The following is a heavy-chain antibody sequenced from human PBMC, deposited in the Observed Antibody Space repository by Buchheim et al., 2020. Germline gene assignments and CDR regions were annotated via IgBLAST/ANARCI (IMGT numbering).Heavy chain of an antibody. D-gene: IGHD3-22*01. CDR3: ARDLSQNEPNYYDSSENFDL. CDR1: GGSISSSNW. CDR2: IYHSGST. Sequence: QVQLQESGPGLVKPSGTLSLTCAVSGGSISSSNWWSWVRQPPGKGLEWIGEIYHSGSTNYNPSLKSRVTISVEKSKNQFSPKLSSVTAADTAVYYCARDLSQNEPNYYDSSENFDLWGRGTL. V-gene: IGHV4-4*02. J-gene: IGHJ2*01.